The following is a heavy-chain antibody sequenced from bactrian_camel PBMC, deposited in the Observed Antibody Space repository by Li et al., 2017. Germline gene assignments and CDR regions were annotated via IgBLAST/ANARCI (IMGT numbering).Heavy chain of an antibody. CDR3: AARGPYCYTKLPVRDFTY. D-gene: IGHD2*01. CDR2: IATGSGNT. V-gene: IGHV3S25*01. J-gene: IGHJ6*01. CDR1: TMTYRSNA. Sequence: LVESGGGSVQIGGSLRLSCAVRSTMTYRSNALAWFRQVSGQEREGVARIATGSGNTYYADSVKGRFTISQDNAKNTVYLQMNGLKPEDTAKYYCAARGPYCYTKLPVRDFTYWGQGTQVTVS.